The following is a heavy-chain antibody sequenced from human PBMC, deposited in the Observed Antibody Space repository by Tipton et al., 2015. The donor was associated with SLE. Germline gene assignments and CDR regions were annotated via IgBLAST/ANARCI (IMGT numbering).Heavy chain of an antibody. V-gene: IGHV4-4*02. J-gene: IGHJ4*02. CDR1: GGSLSSNKW. CDR3: ARGRRPFIRYFDWPKGAFFDS. CDR2: IYHTGST. Sequence: TLSLTCAVSGGSLSSNKWWSWVRQPPGKGLEWIGEIYHTGSTNYNPSLKSRVTISVDTSKNQFTLKLSSVTAADTALYYCARGRRPFIRYFDWPKGAFFDSWGQATLVSVSS. D-gene: IGHD3-9*01.